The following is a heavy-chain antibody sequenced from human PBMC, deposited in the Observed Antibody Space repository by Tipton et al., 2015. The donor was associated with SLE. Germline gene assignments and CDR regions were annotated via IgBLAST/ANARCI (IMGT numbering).Heavy chain of an antibody. CDR2: INPSGGST. CDR3: ARARAGDHYFDY. CDR1: GYTFTSYY. J-gene: IGHJ4*02. D-gene: IGHD3-16*01. V-gene: IGHV1-46*03. Sequence: QSGAEVKKPGASVKVSCKASGYTFTSYYMHWVRQAPGQGLEWMGIINPSGGSTSYAQKFQGRVTMSRDTSTSTVYMELSSLRSEDTAVYYCARARAGDHYFDYWGQGTLVTVSS.